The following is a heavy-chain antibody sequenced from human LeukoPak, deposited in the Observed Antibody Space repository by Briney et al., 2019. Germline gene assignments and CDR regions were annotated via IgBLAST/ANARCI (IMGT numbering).Heavy chain of an antibody. V-gene: IGHV1-69*06. D-gene: IGHD3-16*01. CDR3: TLGAPYYYYGMDV. CDR1: GGTFSSYA. Sequence: SVKVSCKASGGTFSSYAISWERQAPGQGLEWMGGIIPIFGTANYAQKFQGRVTITADKSTSTAYMELSSLRSEDTAVYYCTLGAPYYYYGMDVWGKGTTVTVSS. CDR2: IIPIFGTA. J-gene: IGHJ6*04.